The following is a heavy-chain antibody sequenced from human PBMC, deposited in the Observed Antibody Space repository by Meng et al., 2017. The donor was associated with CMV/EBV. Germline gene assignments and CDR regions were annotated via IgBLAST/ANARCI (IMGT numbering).Heavy chain of an antibody. CDR1: GGTFSSYA. V-gene: IGHV1-69*12. CDR3: EQGYTGP. D-gene: IGHD1-26*01. J-gene: IGHJ5*02. CDR2: IIPIFGTA. Sequence: QVQRVQAGAEVMRTGPSMQVPCKASGGTFSSYAISWVRQAPGQGLEWMGGIIPIFGTANYAQKFQGRVTITADESTSTAYMELSSLRSEDTAVYYCEQGYTGPWGQGTLVTVSS.